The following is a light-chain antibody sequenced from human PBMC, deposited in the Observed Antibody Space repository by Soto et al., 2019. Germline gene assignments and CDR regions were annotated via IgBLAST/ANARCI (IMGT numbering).Light chain of an antibody. Sequence: IQMTQSPSSLSASVGDRVTITCRASQGISSYLACYQQKPGKAPKLLIYAASTLQSGVPSRFSGSGSGTDFTLTISCLQSEDFATYYCQQYYSYPITFGQGTRLEIK. V-gene: IGKV1-8*01. CDR1: QGISSY. J-gene: IGKJ5*01. CDR2: AAS. CDR3: QQYYSYPIT.